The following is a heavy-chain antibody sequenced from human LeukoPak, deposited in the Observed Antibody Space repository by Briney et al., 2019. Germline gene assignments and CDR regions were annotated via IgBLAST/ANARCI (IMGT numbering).Heavy chain of an antibody. Sequence: SVKVSCKASGYSFSDFAMHWVRQAPGQSLEWMGWVNAGNGKTKYSQKFQGRAIITRDTSATTAYMDLSSLTSEDTAVYYCARSIWYNRQYYFDSWGQGTLVTVSS. CDR1: GYSFSDFA. V-gene: IGHV1-3*01. J-gene: IGHJ4*02. CDR2: VNAGNGKT. D-gene: IGHD6-13*01. CDR3: ARSIWYNRQYYFDS.